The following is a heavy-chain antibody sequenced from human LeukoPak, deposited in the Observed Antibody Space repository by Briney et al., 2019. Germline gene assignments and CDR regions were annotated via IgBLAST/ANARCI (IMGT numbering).Heavy chain of an antibody. CDR2: IKSKTDGGTT. CDR1: GFTFSNAW. D-gene: IGHD4-23*01. Sequence: GGSLRLSCAASGFTFSNAWMSWVRQAPGKGLEWVGRIKSKTDGGTTDYAAPVKGRFTISRDDSKNTLYLQMNSLKTEDTAVYYCTTSPSLVSGRVPLGTVVSDHWGQGTLVTVSS. CDR3: TTSPSLVSGRVPLGTVVSDH. J-gene: IGHJ4*02. V-gene: IGHV3-15*01.